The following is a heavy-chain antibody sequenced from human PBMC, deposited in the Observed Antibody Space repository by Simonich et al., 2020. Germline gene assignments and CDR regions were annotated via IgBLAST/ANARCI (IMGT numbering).Heavy chain of an antibody. Sequence: QVQLQESGPGLVKPSETLSLTCAVSGYSISGGYYWGWIRQPPGKGLEWIGSIYNRGSTYYNPSLKSRVTISVDTSKNQFSLKLSSVTAADTAVYYCRGYCSNTSCYDYWGQGTLVTVSS. V-gene: IGHV4-38-2*01. D-gene: IGHD2-2*01. CDR1: GYSISGGYY. CDR3: RGYCSNTSCYDY. CDR2: IYNRGST. J-gene: IGHJ4*02.